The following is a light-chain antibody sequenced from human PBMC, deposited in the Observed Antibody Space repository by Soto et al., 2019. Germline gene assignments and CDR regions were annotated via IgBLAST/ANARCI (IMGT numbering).Light chain of an antibody. Sequence: ILLTQSPGPLSLSPGERATLSCRASQSVSSSYLAWYQQKPGQAPRLLIYGASSRATGIPDRFSGSGSGTDFTLTISRLEPEDFAVYYCQQYGSSSTFGQGTRLEI. CDR1: QSVSSSY. V-gene: IGKV3-20*01. J-gene: IGKJ5*01. CDR3: QQYGSSST. CDR2: GAS.